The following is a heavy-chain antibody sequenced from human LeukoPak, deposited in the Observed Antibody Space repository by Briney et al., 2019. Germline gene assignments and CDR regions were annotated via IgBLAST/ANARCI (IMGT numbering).Heavy chain of an antibody. CDR1: GFSFSAYR. D-gene: IGHD6-19*01. CDR2: IEGDGSST. V-gene: IGHV3-74*01. CDR3: AGDPSYSSGWYDY. J-gene: IGHJ4*02. Sequence: PGGSLRLSCAASGFSFSAYRMHWVRQAPGKGLMWVSRIEGDGSSTNYADSVKGRFTISRDNAKNTLYLEMNSLRAEDTAVYYCAGDPSYSSGWYDYWGQGTLVTVSS.